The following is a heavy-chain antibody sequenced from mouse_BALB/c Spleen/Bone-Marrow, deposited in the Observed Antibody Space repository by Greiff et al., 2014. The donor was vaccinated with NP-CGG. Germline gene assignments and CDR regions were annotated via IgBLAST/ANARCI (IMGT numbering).Heavy chain of an antibody. CDR1: GFNIKDTY. J-gene: IGHJ3*01. D-gene: IGHD1-1*01. Sequence: VQLQQSGAELVKPGASVKLSCTASGFNIKDTYMHWVKQRPEQGLEWIGRIDPANGNTEYDPKFQGKATITADTSSNTAYLQLSRLTCGDTAVYYCANYYYGSSLFADWGQGTLVTVSA. V-gene: IGHV14-3*02. CDR2: IDPANGNT. CDR3: ANYYYGSSLFAD.